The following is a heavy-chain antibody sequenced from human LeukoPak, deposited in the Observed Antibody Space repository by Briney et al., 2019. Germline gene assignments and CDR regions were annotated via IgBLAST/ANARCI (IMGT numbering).Heavy chain of an antibody. CDR2: ISGSGGST. V-gene: IGHV3-23*01. J-gene: IGHJ4*02. CDR3: ATRSSGWYKTFDY. D-gene: IGHD6-19*01. CDR1: GFTFSSYG. Sequence: PGGSLRLSCAASGFTFSSYGMHWVRQAPGKGLEWVSAISGSGGSTYYADSVKGRFTISRDNSKNTLYLQMNSLRAEDTAVYYCATRSSGWYKTFDYWGQGTLVTVSS.